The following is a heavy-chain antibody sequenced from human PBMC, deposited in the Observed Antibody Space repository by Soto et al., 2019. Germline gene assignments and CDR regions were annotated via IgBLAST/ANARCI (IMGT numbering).Heavy chain of an antibody. CDR1: GGSISSSTYF. V-gene: IGHV4-39*07. CDR2: IYYSGST. J-gene: IGHJ4*02. D-gene: IGHD6-13*01. Sequence: SETLSLTCTVSGGSISSSTYFWGWIRQPPGKGLEWIGSIYYSGSTYYNPSLKSRVTISIDRSKNQFSLKLTSVTAADTAVYYCARDGSSWDEYYFDYWGQGTLVTVSS. CDR3: ARDGSSWDEYYFDY.